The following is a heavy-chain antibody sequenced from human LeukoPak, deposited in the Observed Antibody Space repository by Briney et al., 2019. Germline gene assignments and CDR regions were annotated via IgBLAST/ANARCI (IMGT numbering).Heavy chain of an antibody. J-gene: IGHJ4*02. CDR1: GFAFDRFS. CDR2: ISTIGSYI. D-gene: IGHD3-3*01. Sequence: GGSLRLSCAASGFAFDRFSMNWVRQVPGKGLEWVSSISTIGSYIYDADSVKGRFTISRDNAKNSLYLQMNSLRAEDTAVYYCARGFWSGYWYFDYWGQGTLVTVSS. V-gene: IGHV3-21*01. CDR3: ARGFWSGYWYFDY.